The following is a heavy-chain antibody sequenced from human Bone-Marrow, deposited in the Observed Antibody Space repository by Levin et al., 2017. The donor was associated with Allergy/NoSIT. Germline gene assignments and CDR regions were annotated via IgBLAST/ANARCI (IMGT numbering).Heavy chain of an antibody. Sequence: PGGSLRLSCAASGFTFSSYAMHWVRQAPGKGLEWVAVISYDGSNKYYADSVKGRFTISRDNSKNTLYLQMNSLRAEDTAVYYCARDLDCSGGSCEPLQLGPPDYWGQGTLVTVSS. D-gene: IGHD2-15*01. J-gene: IGHJ4*02. CDR3: ARDLDCSGGSCEPLQLGPPDY. V-gene: IGHV3-30*04. CDR2: ISYDGSNK. CDR1: GFTFSSYA.